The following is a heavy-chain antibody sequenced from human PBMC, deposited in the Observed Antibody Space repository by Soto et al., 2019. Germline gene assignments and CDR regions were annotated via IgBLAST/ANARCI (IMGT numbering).Heavy chain of an antibody. D-gene: IGHD6-19*01. V-gene: IGHV4-4*02. CDR1: SGSVFSSNW. CDR2: TRNSGGA. J-gene: IGHJ4*02. Sequence: QVQLQESGPGLVKPSGTLSLTCAVSSGSVFSSNWWSWVRLPPGKGLEWIGETRNSGGANYNPSLKSRFTLTVDRSRNHIFLELSSVTAADTAVYYCASHLVMAGTRGFDHWGLGTLVTVSS. CDR3: ASHLVMAGTRGFDH.